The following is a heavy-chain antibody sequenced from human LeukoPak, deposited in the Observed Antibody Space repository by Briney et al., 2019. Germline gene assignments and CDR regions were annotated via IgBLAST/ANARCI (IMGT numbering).Heavy chain of an antibody. Sequence: PGRSLRLSCAASGFTFDDYAMHWVRQAPGKGLEWVSGISWNSGSIGYADSVKGRFTISRDNSKNTLYLQMNSLRAEDTAVYYCVCHRGFDYWGQGTLVTVSS. V-gene: IGHV3-9*01. J-gene: IGHJ4*02. CDR2: ISWNSGSI. CDR1: GFTFDDYA. CDR3: VCHRGFDY. D-gene: IGHD1-14*01.